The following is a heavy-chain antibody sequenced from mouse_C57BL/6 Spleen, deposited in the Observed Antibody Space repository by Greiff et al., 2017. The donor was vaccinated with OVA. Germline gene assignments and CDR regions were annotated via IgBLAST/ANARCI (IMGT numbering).Heavy chain of an antibody. CDR3: ASCSAPAMDY. CDR1: GYTFTDYY. Sequence: VQLQQSGPELVKPGASVKISCKASGYTFTDYYMNWVKQSHGKSLEWIGDINPNNGGTSYNQKFKGKATLTVDKSSSTAYMELRILTSEDSAVYYCASCSAPAMDYWGQGTSVTVSS. V-gene: IGHV1-26*01. J-gene: IGHJ4*01. CDR2: INPNNGGT. D-gene: IGHD3-2*02.